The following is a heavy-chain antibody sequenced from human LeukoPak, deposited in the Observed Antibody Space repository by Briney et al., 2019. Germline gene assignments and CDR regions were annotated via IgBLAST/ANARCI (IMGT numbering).Heavy chain of an antibody. V-gene: IGHV3-64*01. CDR1: GFTFNIYA. CDR3: ARVTLNSGAFYYDN. Sequence: GGSLRLSCAASGFTFNIYAMHWVRQAPGKGLEYVSAISSDGGSTYYANSVKGRFTISRDNSKNTLYLQMGSLRAEDMAVYYCARVTLNSGAFYYDNWGQGTLVTVSS. J-gene: IGHJ4*02. D-gene: IGHD3-22*01. CDR2: ISSDGGST.